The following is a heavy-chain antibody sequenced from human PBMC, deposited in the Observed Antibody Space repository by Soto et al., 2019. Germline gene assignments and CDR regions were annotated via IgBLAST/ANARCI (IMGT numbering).Heavy chain of an antibody. CDR2: VNPNSGGT. CDR1: GYTFTGYY. D-gene: IGHD3-3*01. Sequence: ASVKVSCKASGYTFTGYYMHWVRQAPGQGLEWMGWVNPNSGGTNYAQKFQGRVTMTTDTSMSTAYMELRRLRSDDTAVYYCARPYYDFWSGTHYYYYGMDVWGQGTTVTVSS. V-gene: IGHV1-2*02. J-gene: IGHJ6*02. CDR3: ARPYYDFWSGTHYYYYGMDV.